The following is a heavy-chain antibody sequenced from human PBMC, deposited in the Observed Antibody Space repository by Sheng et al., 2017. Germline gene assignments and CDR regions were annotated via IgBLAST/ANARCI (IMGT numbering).Heavy chain of an antibody. Sequence: EVQLVESGGGLVKPGGSLRLSCAASGFTFSSYSMNWVRQAPGKGLEWVSSISSSSYIYYADLSEGPIHHLRDNAKNSLYLQMNSLRAEDTAVYYCARDYWGALRGAFDIWGQGTMVTVSS. V-gene: IGHV3-21*01. CDR3: ARDYWGALRGAFDI. J-gene: IGHJ3*02. CDR1: GFTFSSYS. D-gene: IGHD7-27*01. CDR2: ISSSSYI.